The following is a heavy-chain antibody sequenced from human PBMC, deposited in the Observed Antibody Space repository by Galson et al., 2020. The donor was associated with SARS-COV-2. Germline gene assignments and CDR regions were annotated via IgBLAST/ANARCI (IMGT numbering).Heavy chain of an antibody. D-gene: IGHD3-3*01. CDR1: GFSLTSTGMC. J-gene: IGHJ6*02. V-gene: IGHV2-70*11. CDR2: IDWDEDE. CDR3: ARGRRSDYYGMDV. Sequence: SGPTLVKPTQTLTLTCALSGFSLTSTGMCVSWIRQSPGKALEWLARIDWDEDEYYATSLRHRLTISSDPSKSQVVLTMTDMDSVDTGTYYCARGRRSDYYGMDVWGQGTTVTVSS.